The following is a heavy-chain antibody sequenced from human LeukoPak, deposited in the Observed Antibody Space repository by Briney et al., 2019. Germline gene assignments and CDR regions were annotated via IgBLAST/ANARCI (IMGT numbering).Heavy chain of an antibody. J-gene: IGHJ4*02. D-gene: IGHD5-18*01. CDR1: GFTFSSYG. CDR3: AKGGSYGYYFDY. V-gene: IGHV3-30*18. CDR2: ISYDGSNK. Sequence: GRSLRLSCAASGFTFSSYGMHWVRQAPGKGLEWVAVISYDGSNKYYADSVKGRFTISRDNSKNTLYLQMNSLRAEDTAVYYCAKGGSYGYYFDYWGQGTLVTVSS.